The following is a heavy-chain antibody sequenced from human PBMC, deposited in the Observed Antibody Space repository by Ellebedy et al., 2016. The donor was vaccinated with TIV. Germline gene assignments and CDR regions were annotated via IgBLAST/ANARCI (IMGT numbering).Heavy chain of an antibody. Sequence: GGSLRLXCAASGFTFSVYAMTWVRQAPGKGLEWVSAISGRGGSTYYADSVKGRFTISRDDSKNTLFLQMNSLRAEDTAVYYCAKLDGSGSYVSVDYWGQGTLVTVSS. V-gene: IGHV3-23*01. D-gene: IGHD3-10*01. CDR2: ISGRGGST. J-gene: IGHJ4*02. CDR3: AKLDGSGSYVSVDY. CDR1: GFTFSVYA.